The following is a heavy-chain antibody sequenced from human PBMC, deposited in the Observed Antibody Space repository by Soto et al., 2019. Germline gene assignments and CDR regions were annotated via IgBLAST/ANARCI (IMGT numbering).Heavy chain of an antibody. V-gene: IGHV1-2*04. CDR3: ARVPAVAGYNWFDP. J-gene: IGHJ5*02. CDR1: GYTFTGYY. D-gene: IGHD6-19*01. Sequence: SVKGSCKASGYTFTGYYMHWVRQAPVQGLEWMGWINPNSGGTNYAQKFQGWVTMTRDTSNSTAYMELSRLRSDDTAVYYCARVPAVAGYNWFDPWGQGTLVTVSS. CDR2: INPNSGGT.